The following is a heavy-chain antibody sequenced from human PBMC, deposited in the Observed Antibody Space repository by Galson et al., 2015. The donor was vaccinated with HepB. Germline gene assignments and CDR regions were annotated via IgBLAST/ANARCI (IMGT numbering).Heavy chain of an antibody. V-gene: IGHV5-10-1*01. CDR2: IDPSDSYT. J-gene: IGHJ4*02. D-gene: IGHD3-22*01. Sequence: QSGAEVKKPGESLRISCTGSGYSFTSYWISWVRQMPGKGLEWMGRIDPSDSYTNYSPSFQGHVTISADKSISTAYLQWSSLKASDTAMYYCASLRDLDSSGYYLFDYYYFDYWGQGTLVTVSS. CDR3: ASLRDLDSSGYYLFDYYYFDY. CDR1: GYSFTSYW.